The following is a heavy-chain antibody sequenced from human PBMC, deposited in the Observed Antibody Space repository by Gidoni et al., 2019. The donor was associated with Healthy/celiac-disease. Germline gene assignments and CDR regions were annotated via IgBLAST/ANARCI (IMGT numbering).Heavy chain of an antibody. V-gene: IGHV3-23*01. J-gene: IGHJ3*02. CDR3: AKITTGSYKAFDI. CDR2: ISGSGGST. CDR1: GFTFSSDG. D-gene: IGHD3-10*01. Sequence: EVQLLESGGGLVQPGGSLRLSCAASGFTFSSDGMSWVRQAPGRGLEWSSAISGSGGSTYYADSVKGRFTISRDNSKNTMYLQMNSLRAEDTAVYYCAKITTGSYKAFDIWGQGTMVTVSS.